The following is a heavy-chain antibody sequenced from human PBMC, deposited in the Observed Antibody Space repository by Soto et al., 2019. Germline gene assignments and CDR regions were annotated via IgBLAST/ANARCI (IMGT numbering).Heavy chain of an antibody. CDR3: ARDLRETTAAGVYYYYYYGMDV. CDR2: INPSGGST. J-gene: IGHJ6*02. Sequence: ASVKVSCKASGYTFTSYYMHWVRQAPGQGLEWMGIINPSGGSTSYAQKFQGRVTMTRDTSTSTVYMELSSLRSEDTAVYYCARDLRETTAAGVYYYYYYGMDVWGQGTTVTVSS. V-gene: IGHV1-46*01. D-gene: IGHD6-13*01. CDR1: GYTFTSYY.